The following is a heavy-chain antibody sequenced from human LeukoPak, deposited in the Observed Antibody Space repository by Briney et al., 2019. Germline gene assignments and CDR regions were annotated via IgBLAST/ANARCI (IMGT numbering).Heavy chain of an antibody. CDR3: ARDPKADDFWGYYYYGMDV. CDR1: GYTFTSYA. J-gene: IGHJ6*02. V-gene: IGHV1-3*01. Sequence: ASVKVSCKASGYTFTSYAMHWVRQAPGQRLEWMGWINAGNGNTKYLQKFQGRVTITRDTSASTAYMELSSLRSEDTAVYYCARDPKADDFWGYYYYGMDVWGQGTTVTVSS. D-gene: IGHD3-3*01. CDR2: INAGNGNT.